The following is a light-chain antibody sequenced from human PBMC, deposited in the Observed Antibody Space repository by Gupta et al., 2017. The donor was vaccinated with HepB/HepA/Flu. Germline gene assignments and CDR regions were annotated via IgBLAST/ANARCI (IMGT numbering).Light chain of an antibody. Sequence: EIELTQSPGTLSLSPGERATLSCRASQSVSSSYLAWYQQKPGQAPRLLIYGASGRATGIPYKFSGSRSRTHFSLTISRLEPETFAVYCCQQEASSRGTFGPGTKVDIK. CDR2: GAS. V-gene: IGKV3-20*01. CDR3: QQEASSRGT. CDR1: QSVSSSY. J-gene: IGKJ3*01.